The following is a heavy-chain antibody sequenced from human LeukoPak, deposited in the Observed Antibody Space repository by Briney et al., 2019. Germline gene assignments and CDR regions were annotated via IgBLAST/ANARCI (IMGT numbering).Heavy chain of an antibody. CDR1: GFTFSSYA. Sequence: GGSLRLSCAASGFTFSSYAMSWVRQAPGKGLEWVSVISGSGGNTYYADSVKGRFTISRDNSKNTLYLQMNSLRAEDTAVYYCAKDGNVPAAPLDYWGQGTLVTVSS. J-gene: IGHJ4*02. D-gene: IGHD2-2*01. V-gene: IGHV3-23*01. CDR2: ISGSGGNT. CDR3: AKDGNVPAAPLDY.